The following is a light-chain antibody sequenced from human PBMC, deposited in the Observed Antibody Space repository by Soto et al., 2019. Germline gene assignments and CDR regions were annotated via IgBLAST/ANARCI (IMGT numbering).Light chain of an antibody. CDR3: QQRSNRPLT. J-gene: IGKJ5*01. CDR1: QSVSSY. Sequence: EIVLTQSPATLSLSPGARAPLSCRASQSVSSYLAWYQQKPGQAPRLLIYDASNRATGIPARFSGSGSGTEFTLTISSLQSEDFAVYYCQQRSNRPLTFGQGTRLEIK. V-gene: IGKV3-11*01. CDR2: DAS.